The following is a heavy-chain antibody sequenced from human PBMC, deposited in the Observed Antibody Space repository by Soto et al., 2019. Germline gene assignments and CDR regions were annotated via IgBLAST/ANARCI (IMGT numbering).Heavy chain of an antibody. Sequence: SETLSLTCTVSGGSISSGGYYWSWIRQHPGKGLEWIGYIYYSGSTYYNPSLKSRVTVSVDTSKNQFSLKLSSVTAADTAVYCCARDGRRDAFDIWGQGTMVTVSS. J-gene: IGHJ3*02. CDR1: GGSISSGGYY. CDR2: IYYSGST. V-gene: IGHV4-31*03. CDR3: ARDGRRDAFDI.